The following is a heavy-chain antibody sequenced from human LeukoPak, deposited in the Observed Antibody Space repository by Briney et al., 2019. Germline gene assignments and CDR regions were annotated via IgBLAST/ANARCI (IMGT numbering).Heavy chain of an antibody. CDR1: GFTFSSYA. D-gene: IGHD4-4*01. CDR2: ISGSGGST. J-gene: IGHJ4*02. Sequence: GGSLRLSCAASGFTFSSYAMSWVRQAPGKGLEWVSGISGSGGSTYYADSVEGRFTFSRDNSKNTLYLQMNSLRAEDTAVYYCAKDTVTDIIDYWGQGTLVTVSS. CDR3: AKDTVTDIIDY. V-gene: IGHV3-23*01.